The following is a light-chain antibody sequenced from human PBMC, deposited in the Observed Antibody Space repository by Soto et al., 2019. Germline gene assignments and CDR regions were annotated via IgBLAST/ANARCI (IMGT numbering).Light chain of an antibody. V-gene: IGKV3-20*01. CDR1: QSVSSSY. J-gene: IGKJ5*01. CDR2: GAS. CDR3: QQYGSSVT. Sequence: EIVLTQSPGTLSLSPGERATLSCRASQSVSSSYLAWYQHKPGQPPRLLIYGASSRATGIRDRFSGSGSGTDFTITISRLEPEDLEVYYCQQYGSSVTFGQGTRLEIK.